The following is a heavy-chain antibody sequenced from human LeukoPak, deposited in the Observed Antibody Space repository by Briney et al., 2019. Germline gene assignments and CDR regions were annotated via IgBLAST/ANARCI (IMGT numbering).Heavy chain of an antibody. Sequence: SETLSLTCAVYGGSFSGYYWSWIRQPPGKGLEWIGEINHSGSTNYNPSLKSRVTISVDTSKNQFSLKLSSVTAADTAVYYCARDSDYWNWFDPWGQGTLVTVSS. CDR1: GGSFSGYY. D-gene: IGHD4-11*01. CDR3: ARDSDYWNWFDP. CDR2: INHSGST. J-gene: IGHJ5*02. V-gene: IGHV4-34*01.